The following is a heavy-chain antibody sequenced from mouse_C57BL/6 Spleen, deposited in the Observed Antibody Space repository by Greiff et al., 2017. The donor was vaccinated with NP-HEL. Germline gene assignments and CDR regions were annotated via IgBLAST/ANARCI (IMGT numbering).Heavy chain of an antibody. Sequence: QVQLQHPGAELVRPGSSVKLSCKASGYTFTSYWMHWVKQRPGQGLEWIGEIDPSDSYTNYNQKFKGKSTLTVDKSSSTAYMQLSSLTSEDSAVYYCARGGLRPHYFDYWGQGTTLTVSS. J-gene: IGHJ2*01. CDR3: ARGGLRPHYFDY. CDR2: IDPSDSYT. V-gene: IGHV1-69*01. CDR1: GYTFTSYW. D-gene: IGHD2-4*01.